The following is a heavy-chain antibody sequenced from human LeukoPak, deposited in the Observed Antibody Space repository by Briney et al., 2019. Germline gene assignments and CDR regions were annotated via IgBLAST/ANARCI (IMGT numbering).Heavy chain of an antibody. J-gene: IGHJ4*02. CDR1: GYTFTGYY. D-gene: IGHD2-2*01. CDR3: ARELYCSSTSCSGGDPDY. CDR2: INPNSGGT. Sequence: GASVKVSCKASGYTFTGYYMHWVRQAPGQGLEWMGWINPNSGGTNYAQKFQGRVTMIRDTSISTAYMELSRLRSDDTAVYYCARELYCSSTSCSGGDPDYWGQGTLVTVSS. V-gene: IGHV1-2*02.